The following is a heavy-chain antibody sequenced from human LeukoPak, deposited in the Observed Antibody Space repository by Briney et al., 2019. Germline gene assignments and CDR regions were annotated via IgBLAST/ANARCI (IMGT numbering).Heavy chain of an antibody. J-gene: IGHJ4*02. D-gene: IGHD6-13*01. CDR3: ARGGIAAAGHHFDY. CDR1: GGSISSYC. CDR2: IYYSGST. Sequence: SETLSLTCTVSGGSISSYCWSWIRQPPGEGLEWIGYIYYSGSTNYNPSLKSRVTISVDTSKNQFSLKLSSVTAADTAVYYCARGGIAAAGHHFDYWGQGTLVTVSS. V-gene: IGHV4-59*01.